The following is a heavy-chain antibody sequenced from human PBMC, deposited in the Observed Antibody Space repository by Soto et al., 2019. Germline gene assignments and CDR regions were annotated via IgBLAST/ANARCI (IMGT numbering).Heavy chain of an antibody. CDR1: GGTFSSYA. CDR3: ARDARKYYYDSSGYTPFDY. D-gene: IGHD3-22*01. J-gene: IGHJ4*02. Sequence: SVKVSCKASGGTFSSYAISWVRQAPGQGLEWMGGIIPIFGTANYAQKFQGRVTITADESTSTAYMELSSLRSEDTAVYYCARDARKYYYDSSGYTPFDYWGQGTLVTVSS. V-gene: IGHV1-69*13. CDR2: IIPIFGTA.